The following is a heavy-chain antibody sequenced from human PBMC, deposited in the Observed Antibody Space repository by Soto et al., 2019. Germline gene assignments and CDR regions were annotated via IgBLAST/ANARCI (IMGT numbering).Heavy chain of an antibody. Sequence: QVQLVQSGDEVKNPGASVKVSCKPSGYTFTDYHIHWVRQAPGQGLEIMGWINANNGGAGSAQQFQGRLTVTRDTSISTLYMELSNLRSDETAVYFCAREGGSDSLAPKNTWLDAWGHGTRVTVSS. V-gene: IGHV1-2*02. D-gene: IGHD6-25*01. CDR3: AREGGSDSLAPKNTWLDA. CDR1: GYTFTDYH. CDR2: INANNGGA. J-gene: IGHJ5*01.